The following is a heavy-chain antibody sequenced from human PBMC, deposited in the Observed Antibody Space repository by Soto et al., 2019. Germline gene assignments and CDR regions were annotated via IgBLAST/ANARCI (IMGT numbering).Heavy chain of an antibody. Sequence: GGSLRLSCAASGFTFSSYWMSWVRQAPGKGLEWVANIKQDGSEKYYVDSVKGRFTISRDNAKNSLYLQMNSLRAEDTAVYYWARDPALTGYYYYYYGMDVWGQGTTVTVSS. D-gene: IGHD3-9*01. CDR3: ARDPALTGYYYYYYGMDV. J-gene: IGHJ6*02. CDR1: GFTFSSYW. CDR2: IKQDGSEK. V-gene: IGHV3-7*05.